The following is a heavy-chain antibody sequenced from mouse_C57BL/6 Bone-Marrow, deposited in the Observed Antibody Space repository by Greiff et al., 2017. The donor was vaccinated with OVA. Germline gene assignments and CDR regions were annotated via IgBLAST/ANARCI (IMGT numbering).Heavy chain of an antibody. V-gene: IGHV3-6*01. Sequence: EVKLMESGPGLVKPSQSLSLTCSVTGYSITSGYYWNWIRQFPGNKLEWMGYISYDGSNNYNPSLKNRISITRDTSKNQFFLKLNSVTTEDTATYYCAREGYYGNYNYFDYWGQGTTLTVSS. J-gene: IGHJ2*01. D-gene: IGHD2-1*01. CDR3: AREGYYGNYNYFDY. CDR1: GYSITSGYY. CDR2: ISYDGSN.